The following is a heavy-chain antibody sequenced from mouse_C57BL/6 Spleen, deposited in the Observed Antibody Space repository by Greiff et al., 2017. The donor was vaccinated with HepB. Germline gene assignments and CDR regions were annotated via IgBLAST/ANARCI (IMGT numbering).Heavy chain of an antibody. D-gene: IGHD1-1*01. V-gene: IGHV14-4*01. CDR2: IDPENGDT. CDR3: TTVYYCSCVDY. J-gene: IGHJ2*01. Sequence: EVQLQQSGAELVRPGASVKLSCTASGFNIKDDYMHWVKQRPEQGLEWIGWIDPENGDTEYASKFQGKATITADTSSNTAYLQLSSLKSEDTAVYYCTTVYYCSCVDYWGQGTTLTVSS. CDR1: GFNIKDDY.